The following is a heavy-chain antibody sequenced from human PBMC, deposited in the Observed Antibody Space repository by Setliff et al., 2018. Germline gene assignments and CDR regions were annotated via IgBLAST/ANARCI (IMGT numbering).Heavy chain of an antibody. CDR2: IYYSGST. Sequence: LSLTCTVSGGSISSYYWSWIRQPPGKGLEWIGYIYYSGSTNYNPSLKSRVTISVDTSKNQFSLKLSSVTAADTAVYYCARRYCSGGSCDFDPWGQGTLVTVSS. D-gene: IGHD2-15*01. J-gene: IGHJ5*02. CDR3: ARRYCSGGSCDFDP. V-gene: IGHV4-59*01. CDR1: GGSISSYY.